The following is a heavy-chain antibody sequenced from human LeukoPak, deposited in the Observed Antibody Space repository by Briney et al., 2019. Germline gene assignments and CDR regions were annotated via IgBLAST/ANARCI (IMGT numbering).Heavy chain of an antibody. CDR2: ISDIGSI. J-gene: IGHJ4*02. V-gene: IGHV4-59*08. CDR3: AGHHPRNTVDF. D-gene: IGHD2-8*02. CDR1: GGFISSYY. Sequence: SETLSLTCTVSGGFISSYYWSWIRQPPGKGLEWIAYISDIGSINYNPSLKSRVTISLDTSKNQFSLKLSSVTAADTAVYYCAGHHPRNTVDFWGQGTLVTVSS.